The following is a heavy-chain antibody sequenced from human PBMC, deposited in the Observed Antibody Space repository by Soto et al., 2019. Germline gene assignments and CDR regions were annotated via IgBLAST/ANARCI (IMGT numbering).Heavy chain of an antibody. CDR3: ARLALGAGTFDY. Sequence: SETLSLTCTVSGGSISSSSYYWGWIRQPPGKGLEWIGSIYYSGSTYYNPSLKSRVTISVDTSKNQFSLKLNSVTAADTAVYYCARLALGAGTFDYWGQGTLVTVSS. J-gene: IGHJ4*02. CDR2: IYYSGST. D-gene: IGHD3-10*01. V-gene: IGHV4-39*01. CDR1: GGSISSSSYY.